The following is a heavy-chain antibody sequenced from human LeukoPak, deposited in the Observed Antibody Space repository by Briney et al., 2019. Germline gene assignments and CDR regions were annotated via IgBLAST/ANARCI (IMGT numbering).Heavy chain of an antibody. CDR2: ISAYNGNT. D-gene: IGHD6-13*01. Sequence: PSVKVSCKASGGTFSSYAIRWERQASGQGLEWMGWISAYNGNTNYAQKLQGRVTMTTDTSTSTAYMEQRSLRSDDTAVYYCARGGSWFSAFDIWGQGTMVTVSS. CDR3: ARGGSWFSAFDI. CDR1: GGTFSSYA. V-gene: IGHV1-18*01. J-gene: IGHJ3*02.